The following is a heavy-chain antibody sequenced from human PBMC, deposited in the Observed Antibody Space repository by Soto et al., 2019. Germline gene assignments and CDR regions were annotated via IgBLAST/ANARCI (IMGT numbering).Heavy chain of an antibody. Sequence: SETLSLTCAVYGGSFRGYYWSWIRQPPWKGLEWIGEINHSGSTNYNPSLKSRVTISVDTSKNQFSLKLSSVTAADTAVYYCARGRRLWFGELLPNYYGMDVWGQGTTVT. J-gene: IGHJ6*02. CDR3: ARGRRLWFGELLPNYYGMDV. CDR2: INHSGST. D-gene: IGHD3-10*01. V-gene: IGHV4-34*01. CDR1: GGSFRGYY.